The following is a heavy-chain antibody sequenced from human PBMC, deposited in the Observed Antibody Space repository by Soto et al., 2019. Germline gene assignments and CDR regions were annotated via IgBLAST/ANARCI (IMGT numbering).Heavy chain of an antibody. CDR3: AKDLYYYDSSGYYAFDY. D-gene: IGHD3-22*01. Sequence: GWSLRLSCAASGFTFSSYAMNWVRQAPGKGLEWVSAISGSGGSTYYADSVKGRFTISRDNSKNTLYLQMNSLRAEDTAVYYCAKDLYYYDSSGYYAFDYWGQGTMVTVSS. CDR1: GFTFSSYA. CDR2: ISGSGGST. V-gene: IGHV3-23*01. J-gene: IGHJ4*02.